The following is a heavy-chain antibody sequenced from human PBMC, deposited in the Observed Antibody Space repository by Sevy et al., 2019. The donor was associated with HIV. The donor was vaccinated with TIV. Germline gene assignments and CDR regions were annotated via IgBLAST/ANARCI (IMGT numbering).Heavy chain of an antibody. D-gene: IGHD3-3*02. CDR1: GFTFTPYA. Sequence: GGSLRLSCAASGFTFTPYAMNWVRQAPGRGLEWVSSVSAIDGATYYADSVMGRFTISRDNSENTLYLQMSSLRPEDTAVYYCVREGHGHLDFDYWGQGTLVTVSS. CDR3: VREGHGHLDFDY. J-gene: IGHJ4*02. V-gene: IGHV3-23*01. CDR2: VSAIDGAT.